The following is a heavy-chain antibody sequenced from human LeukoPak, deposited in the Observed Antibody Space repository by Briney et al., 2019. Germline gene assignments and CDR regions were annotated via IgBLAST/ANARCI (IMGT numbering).Heavy chain of an antibody. J-gene: IGHJ4*02. V-gene: IGHV1-2*02. D-gene: IGHD6-19*01. CDR3: ARAIQQWPYYFDY. Sequence: WASVKVSCKTSGYTFSTHWMHWVRQAPGQGLEWMGWINPNSGGTNYAQKFQGRVTMTRDTSISTAYMELSRLRSDDTAVYYCARAIQQWPYYFDYGGQGTLVTFSS. CDR2: INPNSGGT. CDR1: GYTFSTHW.